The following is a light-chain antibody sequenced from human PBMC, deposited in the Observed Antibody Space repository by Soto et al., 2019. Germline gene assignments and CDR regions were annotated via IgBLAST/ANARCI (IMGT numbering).Light chain of an antibody. J-gene: IGKJ5*01. CDR1: QNLGTLY. Sequence: EIVFTQSPGTLSLSPGERGTLSCRASQNLGTLYLAWFQQKPGQAPRLLIYGASSRATGIPDRFSGSGSGTDFTLTISRLEPEDFAVYYCQQYGSSPITFGQGTRLE. CDR3: QQYGSSPIT. V-gene: IGKV3-20*01. CDR2: GAS.